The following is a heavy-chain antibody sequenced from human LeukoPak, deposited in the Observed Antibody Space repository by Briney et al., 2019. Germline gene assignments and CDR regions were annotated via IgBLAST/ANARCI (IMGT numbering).Heavy chain of an antibody. J-gene: IGHJ4*02. D-gene: IGHD5-24*01. V-gene: IGHV3-66*01. CDR3: ARDLAGYNSFDY. CDR2: IYSGGST. Sequence: GGSLRLSCAASGFTVSNNYMSWVRQAPGKGLVWVSSIYSGGSTYYTDSVKGSFTISRDNSKNTLYLQMNSLRAEDTAVYYCARDLAGYNSFDYWGQGTLVTVSS. CDR1: GFTVSNNY.